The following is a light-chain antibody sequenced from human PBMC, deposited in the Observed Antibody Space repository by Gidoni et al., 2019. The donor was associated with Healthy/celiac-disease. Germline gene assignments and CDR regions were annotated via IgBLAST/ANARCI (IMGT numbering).Light chain of an antibody. CDR3: MQALQTPRT. Sequence: DIVLTQSPLYLPVTPGAAASITCRSSQSLLHSNGYNYLDWYLQKPGQSPQLLIYLGSNRASGVPDRVSGSGSGTDFTLKISRVEAEDVGVYYCMQALQTPRTFGQGTKLEIK. CDR2: LGS. J-gene: IGKJ2*01. CDR1: QSLLHSNGYNY. V-gene: IGKV2-28*01.